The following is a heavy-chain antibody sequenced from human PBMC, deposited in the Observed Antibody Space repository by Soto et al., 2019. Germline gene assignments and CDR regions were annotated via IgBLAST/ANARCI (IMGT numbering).Heavy chain of an antibody. CDR2: TNPSGGKT. J-gene: IGHJ4*02. CDR3: ASFTGQLVHGRYYFDY. Sequence: ASVKVSCKASGYTFTSYYMHWVLQAPGQGLEWMGITNPSGGKTSYAQKFQGRVTMTTDGSTSTAYMELSSLRSEDTAVYYCASFTGQLVHGRYYFDYWGQGTPVTVS. D-gene: IGHD6-13*01. V-gene: IGHV1-46*01. CDR1: GYTFTSYY.